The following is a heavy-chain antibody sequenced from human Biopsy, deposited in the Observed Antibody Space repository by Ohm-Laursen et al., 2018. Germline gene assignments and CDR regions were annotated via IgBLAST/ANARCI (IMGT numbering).Heavy chain of an antibody. CDR1: GGSISSYT. CDR2: IYDTGRT. D-gene: IGHD1-26*01. Sequence: SETLSLTCTVSGGSISSYTWSWIRQPPGKGLEWIGNIYDTGRTNYNHSLKSRVTISVDTSRSHLSLRLTFVTAADTAVYYCARHAPSYSGSYWRYFDLWGRGTLVTVSS. CDR3: ARHAPSYSGSYWRYFDL. V-gene: IGHV4-59*08. J-gene: IGHJ2*01.